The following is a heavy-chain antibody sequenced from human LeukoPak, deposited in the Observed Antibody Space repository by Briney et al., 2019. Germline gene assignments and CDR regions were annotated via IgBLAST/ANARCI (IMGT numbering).Heavy chain of an antibody. CDR1: GFTFSDYY. CDR3: ARDHRSLGDILTGQHRENYYFDY. V-gene: IGHV3-11*01. D-gene: IGHD3-9*01. J-gene: IGHJ4*02. Sequence: SGGSLRLSCAASGFTFSDYYMSWIRQAPGKGLEWVSYISSSGSTIYYADSVKGRFTISRDSAKNSLYLQMNSLRAEDTAVYYCARDHRSLGDILTGQHRENYYFDYWGQGTLVTVSS. CDR2: ISSSGSTI.